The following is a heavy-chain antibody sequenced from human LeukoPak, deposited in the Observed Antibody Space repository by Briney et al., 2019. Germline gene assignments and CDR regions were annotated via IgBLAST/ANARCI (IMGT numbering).Heavy chain of an antibody. Sequence: GASVKVSCKASGGTFSSYAISWVRQAPGQGLEWMGGIIPIFGTANYAQKFQGRVTITADKSTSTAYMELSSLRSEDTAVYYRARVGTMWFGEGYYYGMDVWGKGTTVTVSS. D-gene: IGHD3-10*01. J-gene: IGHJ6*04. CDR1: GGTFSSYA. CDR3: ARVGTMWFGEGYYYGMDV. V-gene: IGHV1-69*06. CDR2: IIPIFGTA.